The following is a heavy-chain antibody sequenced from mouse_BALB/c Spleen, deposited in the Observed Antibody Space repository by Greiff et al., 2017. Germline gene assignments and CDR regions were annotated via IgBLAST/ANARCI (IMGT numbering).Heavy chain of an antibody. Sequence: QVQLQQSGAELMKPGASVKISCKATCYPFSSYLIEWVKQKPGHGLEWIGEILPGSGSTNYNEKFKGKATFTADTSSNTAYMQLSSLTSEDSAVYYCARRMDYWGQGTSVTVSS. CDR2: ILPGSGST. CDR1: CYPFSSYL. CDR3: ARRMDY. J-gene: IGHJ4*01. V-gene: IGHV1-9*01.